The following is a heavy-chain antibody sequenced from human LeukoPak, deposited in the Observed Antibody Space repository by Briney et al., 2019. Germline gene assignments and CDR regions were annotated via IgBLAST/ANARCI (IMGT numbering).Heavy chain of an antibody. D-gene: IGHD1-26*01. V-gene: IGHV1-2*02. Sequence: ASVKVSCKASGYTFAGYYMHWVRQAPGQGLEWMGWINPNSGDTNYAQKFQGRVTMTRDTSISTAYMELSRLRSDDTAVYYCASDCGSYACGDYWGQGTLVTVSS. CDR1: GYTFAGYY. CDR3: ASDCGSYACGDY. CDR2: INPNSGDT. J-gene: IGHJ4*02.